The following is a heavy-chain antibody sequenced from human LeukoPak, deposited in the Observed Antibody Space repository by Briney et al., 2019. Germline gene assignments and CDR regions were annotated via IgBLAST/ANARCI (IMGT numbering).Heavy chain of an antibody. CDR3: ASDTVDTAVGIDY. V-gene: IGHV3-74*01. J-gene: IGHJ4*02. D-gene: IGHD5-18*01. Sequence: GGSLRLSCAASGFTFSRHWMHWVRQAPGKGLVWVSRSNSDGSSTNYADSVKGRFTISRGNAKNTLYLQMNSLRAEDTAVYYCASDTVDTAVGIDYWGQGTLVTVSS. CDR1: GFTFSRHW. CDR2: SNSDGSST.